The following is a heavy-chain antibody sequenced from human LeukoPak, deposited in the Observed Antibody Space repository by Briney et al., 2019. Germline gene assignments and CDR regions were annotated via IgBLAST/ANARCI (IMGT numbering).Heavy chain of an antibody. CDR2: INHSGST. V-gene: IGHV4-34*01. J-gene: IGHJ4*02. CDR1: GGSFSGYY. Sequence: SETLSLTCAVYGGSFSGYYWSWIRQPTGKGLEWIGEINHSGSTNYNPSLKSRVTISVDTSKNQFSLKLSTVTAADTAVYYCARRGLTGYLRWGQGTLVTVSS. D-gene: IGHD3-9*01. CDR3: ARRGLTGYLR.